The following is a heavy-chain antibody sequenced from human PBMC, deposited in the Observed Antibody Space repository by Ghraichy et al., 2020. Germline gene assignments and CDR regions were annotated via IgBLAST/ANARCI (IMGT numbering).Heavy chain of an antibody. Sequence: ASVKVSCKASGYSFGKSNMHWVRQAPGQGLEWMGIIDPRGRDTNYAQKFQGRLIMTWDMSTTTAYMELSSLKSQDTAVYYYARDNNNWSVDYWGQGTLVTVPS. CDR1: GYSFGKSN. D-gene: IGHD1-1*01. CDR2: IDPRGRDT. V-gene: IGHV1-46*01. CDR3: ARDNNNWSVDY. J-gene: IGHJ4*02.